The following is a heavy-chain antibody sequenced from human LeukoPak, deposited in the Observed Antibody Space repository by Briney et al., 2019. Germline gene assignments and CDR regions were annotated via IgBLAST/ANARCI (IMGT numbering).Heavy chain of an antibody. V-gene: IGHV1-69*01. CDR2: IIPIFGTA. J-gene: IGHJ3*02. CDR1: GGTFSSYA. D-gene: IGHD6-13*01. CDR3: ARDGYSSSWYDRAFDI. Sequence: ASVKVSCKASGGTFSSYAISWVRQAPGQGLEWMGGIIPIFGTANYAQKFQGRVTITADESTSTAYMELSSLRSEDTAVYYCARDGYSSSWYDRAFDIWGQGTKVTVSS.